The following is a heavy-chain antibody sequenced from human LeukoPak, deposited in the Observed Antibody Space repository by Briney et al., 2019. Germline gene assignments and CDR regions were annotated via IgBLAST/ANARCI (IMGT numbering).Heavy chain of an antibody. D-gene: IGHD2-15*01. CDR3: AKARYCSGGSCHFDY. CDR1: GFTFSSYA. J-gene: IGHJ4*02. CDR2: ISGSGSST. V-gene: IGHV3-23*01. Sequence: GGSLRLSCAASGFTFSSYAMSWVRQAPGKGLEWVSAISGSGSSTFYADSVKGRFTISRDNSKNTLYLQMNSLRAEDTAVYYCAKARYCSGGSCHFDYWGQGTLVTVSS.